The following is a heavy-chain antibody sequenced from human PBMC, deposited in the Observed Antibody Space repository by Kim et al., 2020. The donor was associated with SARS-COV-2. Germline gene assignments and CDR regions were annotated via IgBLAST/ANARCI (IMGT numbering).Heavy chain of an antibody. J-gene: IGHJ3*01. V-gene: IGHV4-39*01. CDR1: GGSISSSSYY. CDR3: ARLFHDSSGYYEPNDA. CDR2: IYYSGST. D-gene: IGHD3-22*01. Sequence: SETLSLTCTVSGGSISSSSYYWGWIRQPPGKGLEWIGSIYYSGSTYYNPSLKSRVTISVDTSKNQFSLKLSSVTAADTAVYYCARLFHDSSGYYEPNDA.